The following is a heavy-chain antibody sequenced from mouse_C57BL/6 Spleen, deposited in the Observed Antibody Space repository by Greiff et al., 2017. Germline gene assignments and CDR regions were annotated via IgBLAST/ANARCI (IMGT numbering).Heavy chain of an antibody. J-gene: IGHJ2*01. V-gene: IGHV1-67*01. CDR3: ARVVDPYYFDY. CDR1: GYTFTDYA. CDR2: RSTYYGDA. Sequence: QVQLQQSGPALVRPGVSVKISCKGSGYTFTDYAMHWVKQSHAKSLEWIGVRSTYYGDASYNQKFKVKATLTVDTSSSTAYMELARLTSEDSAVYYCARVVDPYYFDYWGQGTTLTVSS. D-gene: IGHD1-1*02.